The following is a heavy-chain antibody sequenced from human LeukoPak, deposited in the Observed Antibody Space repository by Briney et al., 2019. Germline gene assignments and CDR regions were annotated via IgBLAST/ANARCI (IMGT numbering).Heavy chain of an antibody. D-gene: IGHD6-13*01. CDR1: GGSISSYY. V-gene: IGHV4-59*01. Sequence: PSETLSLTCTVSGGSISSYYWSWIRQPPGKGLEWIGYIYYSGSTNYNPSLKSRVTISVDTSKSQFSLKLSSVTAADTAVYYCARQKYSSSHVDYWGQGTLVTVSS. CDR3: ARQKYSSSHVDY. CDR2: IYYSGST. J-gene: IGHJ4*02.